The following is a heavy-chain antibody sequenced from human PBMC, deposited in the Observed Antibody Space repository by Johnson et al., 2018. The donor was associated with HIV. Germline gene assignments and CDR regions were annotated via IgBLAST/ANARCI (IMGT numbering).Heavy chain of an antibody. CDR1: GLTFSNYG. J-gene: IGHJ3*02. CDR2: IRYDGSNK. D-gene: IGHD4-23*01. Sequence: QVQLVESGGGVVQPGGSLRLSCAASGLTFSNYGSHWVRQAPGKGLEWVAFIRYDGSNKYYADSVKGRFTISRDNSKNTLYLQMDSLRPEDTAVYYGARAWRAPPDYGGNPWAFDIWGQGTMVTVSS. V-gene: IGHV3-30*02. CDR3: ARAWRAPPDYGGNPWAFDI.